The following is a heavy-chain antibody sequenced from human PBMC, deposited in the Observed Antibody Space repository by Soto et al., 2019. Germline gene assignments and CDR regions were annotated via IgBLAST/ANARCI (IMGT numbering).Heavy chain of an antibody. CDR1: GYTLTELS. V-gene: IGHV1-24*01. D-gene: IGHD1-26*01. Sequence: EASVKVSCKVSGYTLTELSMHWVRQAPGKGLEWMGGFDPEDGETIYAQKFQGRVTMTEDTSTDTAYMELSSLRSEDTAVYYCATDREARGIFDYWGQGTLVTVSS. J-gene: IGHJ4*02. CDR3: ATDREARGIFDY. CDR2: FDPEDGET.